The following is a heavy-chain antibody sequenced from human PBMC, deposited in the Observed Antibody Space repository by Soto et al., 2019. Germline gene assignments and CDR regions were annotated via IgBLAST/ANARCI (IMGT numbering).Heavy chain of an antibody. D-gene: IGHD6-19*01. V-gene: IGHV3-48*01. CDR2: ISSSSTI. CDR1: WFTFRTYS. J-gene: IGHJ4*02. Sequence: GGAPRLSCAASWFTFRTYSINWVPYAPGKGLEWVSSISSSSTIYYADSVKGRFTISRDNVQNSLYLQMHSLRAEDTAVYYCARERGSGWTFDYWGQGTLVTVSS. CDR3: ARERGSGWTFDY.